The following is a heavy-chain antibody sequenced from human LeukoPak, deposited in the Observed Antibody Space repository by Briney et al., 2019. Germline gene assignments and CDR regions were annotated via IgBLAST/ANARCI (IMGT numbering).Heavy chain of an antibody. Sequence: GGSLRLSCAASGFIFSNYAIHWVRQAPGKGLEWVSVISYDGTNQYYTDSVKGRFIISRDNSKNILYLQMNSLRPEDTALYYCARAHGSGSTFHPDFWGQGALVTVSS. CDR2: ISYDGTNQ. CDR1: GFIFSNYA. V-gene: IGHV3-30-3*01. J-gene: IGHJ1*01. D-gene: IGHD3-10*01. CDR3: ARAHGSGSTFHPDF.